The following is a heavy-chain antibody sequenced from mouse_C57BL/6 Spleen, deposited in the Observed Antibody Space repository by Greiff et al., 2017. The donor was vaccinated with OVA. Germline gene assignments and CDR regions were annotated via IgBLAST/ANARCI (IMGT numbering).Heavy chain of an antibody. J-gene: IGHJ2*01. Sequence: EVKLQQSGPELVKPGASVKISCKASGYSFTGYYMNWVKQSPEKSLEWIGEINPSTGGTTYNQKFKAKATLTVDKSSSTAYMQLKSLTSEDSAVYYCARSRGPDYWGQGTTLTVSS. V-gene: IGHV1-42*01. CDR2: INPSTGGT. CDR3: ARSRGPDY. CDR1: GYSFTGYY.